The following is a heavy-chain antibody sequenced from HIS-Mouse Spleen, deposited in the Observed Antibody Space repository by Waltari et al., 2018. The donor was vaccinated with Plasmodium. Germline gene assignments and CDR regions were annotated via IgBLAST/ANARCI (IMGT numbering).Heavy chain of an antibody. CDR2: IKQDGSEK. CDR3: ARGRVAVAGTAY. CDR1: GFTFSRYW. Sequence: EVQLVESGGGLVQPGGSLRLSCAASGFTFSRYWMGWVRQAPGKGLEGVGNIKQDGSEKYYVDSVKGRCTISRDNAKNSLYLQMNSLRAEDTAVYYCARGRVAVAGTAYWGQGTLVTVSS. D-gene: IGHD6-19*01. V-gene: IGHV3-7*01. J-gene: IGHJ4*02.